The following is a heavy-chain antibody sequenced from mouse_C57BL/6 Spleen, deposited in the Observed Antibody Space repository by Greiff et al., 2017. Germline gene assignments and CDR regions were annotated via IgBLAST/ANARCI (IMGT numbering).Heavy chain of an antibody. CDR1: GYAFSSSW. D-gene: IGHD2-3*01. V-gene: IGHV1-34*01. Sequence: VQLQQSGPELVKPGASVKISCKASGYAFSSSWMNWVKQRPGKGLEWIGRISPNNGGNGYNQKFKGKATLTVDKSSSTAYMELRSLTSEDSAVYYCARSDGYLPWCAYWGQGTLVTVSA. CDR2: ISPNNGGN. CDR3: ARSDGYLPWCAY. J-gene: IGHJ3*01.